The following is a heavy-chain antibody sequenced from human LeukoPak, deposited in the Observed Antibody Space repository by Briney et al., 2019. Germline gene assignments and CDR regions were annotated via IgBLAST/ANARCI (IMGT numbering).Heavy chain of an antibody. V-gene: IGHV3-21*05. CDR3: ARGQTYSGRTLDV. CDR2: ISSSRI. CDR1: GFTFSNNA. D-gene: IGHD1-26*01. Sequence: GGSLRLSCAASGFTFSNNAMNWVRQAPGKGLEWGSYISSSRIYYADSVKGRFTISRDNAKNSLYLQMNSLRAEDTAVYYCARGQTYSGRTLDVWGQGTTVTVSS. J-gene: IGHJ6*02.